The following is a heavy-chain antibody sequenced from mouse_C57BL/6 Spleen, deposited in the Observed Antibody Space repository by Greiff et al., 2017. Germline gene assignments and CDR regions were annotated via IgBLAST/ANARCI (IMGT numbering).Heavy chain of an antibody. V-gene: IGHV5-17*01. D-gene: IGHD2-2*01. CDR2: ISSGSSTI. CDR1: GFTFSDYG. J-gene: IGHJ1*03. CDR3: ARGCGYLWYFDV. Sequence: EVKVVESGGGLVKPGGSLKLSCAASGFTFSDYGMHWVRQAPEKGLEWVAYISSGSSTIYYADTVKGRFTISRDNAKNTLFLQMTSLRSEDTAMYYCARGCGYLWYFDVWGTGTTVTVSS.